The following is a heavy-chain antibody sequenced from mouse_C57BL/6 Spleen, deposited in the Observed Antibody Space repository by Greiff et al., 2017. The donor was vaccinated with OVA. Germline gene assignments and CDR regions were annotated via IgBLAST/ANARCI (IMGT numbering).Heavy chain of an antibody. CDR2: IDPSDSYT. Sequence: QVQLQQPGAELVMPGASVKLSCKASGYTFTSYWMHWVKQRPGQGLEWIGEIDPSDSYTNYNQKFKGKSTLTVDKSSSTAYMQLSSLTSEDSAVYYCARRATIVNYFDYWGQGTTLTVSS. CDR1: GYTFTSYW. V-gene: IGHV1-69*01. J-gene: IGHJ2*01. CDR3: ARRATIVNYFDY. D-gene: IGHD2-5*01.